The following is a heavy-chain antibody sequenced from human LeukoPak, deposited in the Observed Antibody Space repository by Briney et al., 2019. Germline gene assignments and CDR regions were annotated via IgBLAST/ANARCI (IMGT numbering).Heavy chain of an antibody. CDR1: GFTFSSYW. Sequence: GGSLRLSCAASGFTFSSYWMHWVRQAPGKGLVWVSRSNSDGSTTSYADSVMGRFTISRDNAKNTLYLQMNSLRAEDTAVYYCAKTCSSTSCYAVDYWGQGTLVTVSS. CDR2: SNSDGSTT. D-gene: IGHD2-2*01. V-gene: IGHV3-74*01. CDR3: AKTCSSTSCYAVDY. J-gene: IGHJ4*02.